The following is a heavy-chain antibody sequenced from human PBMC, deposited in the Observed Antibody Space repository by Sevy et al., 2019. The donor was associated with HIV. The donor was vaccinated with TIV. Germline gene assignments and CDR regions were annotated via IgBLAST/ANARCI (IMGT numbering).Heavy chain of an antibody. CDR1: SGFTFSSYW. CDR3: ARGTYYYDSSGYYHDVFDV. J-gene: IGHJ3*01. Sequence: GGSLRLSCAASSGFTFSSYWMSWVRQAPGKGLEWVANIKQDGSVKHNVDSVRGRFTIPRDNAKNSLYLQRNRLRVEDTAVYYCARGTYYYDSSGYYHDVFDVWGQGTMVTVSS. V-gene: IGHV3-7*03. D-gene: IGHD3-22*01. CDR2: IKQDGSVK.